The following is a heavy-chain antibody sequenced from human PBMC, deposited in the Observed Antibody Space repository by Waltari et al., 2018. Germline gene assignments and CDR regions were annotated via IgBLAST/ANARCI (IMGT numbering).Heavy chain of an antibody. CDR1: GYTFTDYY. CDR2: VDPEDGET. D-gene: IGHD1-26*01. CDR3: ATARFAGATTSDAFDI. J-gene: IGHJ3*02. Sequence: EVQLVQSGAEVKKPGATVTISCKASGYTFTDYYMHWVQQAPGKGLEWMGRVDPEDGETIYAEKFQGRVTITADTSTDTAYMELSSLRSEDTAVYYCATARFAGATTSDAFDIWGQGTMVTVSS. V-gene: IGHV1-69-2*01.